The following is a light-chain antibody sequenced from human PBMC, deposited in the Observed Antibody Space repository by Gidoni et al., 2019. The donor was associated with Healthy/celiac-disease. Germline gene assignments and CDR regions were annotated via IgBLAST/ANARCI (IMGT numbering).Light chain of an antibody. CDR2: YAS. V-gene: IGKV1D-43*01. CDR3: QQYYSTPPLT. J-gene: IGKJ4*01. Sequence: AIRMNQSPSSLSASVGNRVTITCWASQGISSYLAWYQQKPAKVPKLFIYYASSLQSGVPSRFSGSVSGTDYTLTISSLQAEDFATYYCQQYYSTPPLTFGGGTKVEIK. CDR1: QGISSY.